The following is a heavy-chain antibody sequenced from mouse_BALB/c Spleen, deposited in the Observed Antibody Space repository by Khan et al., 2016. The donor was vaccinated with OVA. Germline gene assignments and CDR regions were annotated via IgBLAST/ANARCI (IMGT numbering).Heavy chain of an antibody. Sequence: QVQLKESGPGLVAPSQSLSITCTVSGFSLTSYDISWIRQSPGKGLEWLGVIWTGGGTNYNSAFMSRLSISKDNSKSQVFLKMNSLKTDDTAIYYCVRRGHYYGSFYWYFDVWGAGTTVTVSS. CDR3: VRRGHYYGSFYWYFDV. CDR2: IWTGGGT. D-gene: IGHD1-1*01. J-gene: IGHJ1*01. CDR1: GFSLTSYD. V-gene: IGHV2-9-2*01.